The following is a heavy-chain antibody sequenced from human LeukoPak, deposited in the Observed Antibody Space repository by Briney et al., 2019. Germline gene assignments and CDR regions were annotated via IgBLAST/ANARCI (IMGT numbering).Heavy chain of an antibody. CDR3: ANTAKVTPRDY. Sequence: GGSLRLSCAASGFTFSSYAMSWVRQAPGKGLEWVSAISGSGGSTYYADSAKGRFTTSRDNSKNTLYLQMNSLRAEDTAVYYCANTAKVTPRDYWGQGTLVTVSS. V-gene: IGHV3-23*01. CDR2: ISGSGGST. CDR1: GFTFSSYA. D-gene: IGHD6-25*01. J-gene: IGHJ4*02.